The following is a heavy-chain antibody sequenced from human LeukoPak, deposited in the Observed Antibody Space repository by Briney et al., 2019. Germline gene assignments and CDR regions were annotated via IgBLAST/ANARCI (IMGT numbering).Heavy chain of an antibody. CDR1: GGSIRSSYYC. CDR2: IYDSGST. CDR3: ARHYGP. V-gene: IGHV4-39*01. D-gene: IGHD3-10*01. J-gene: IGHJ5*02. Sequence: SETLSLTCTVSGGSIRSSYYCWGWIRQPPGKGLEWIGSIYDSGSTYHNPSLKSRVTISVDTSKNQFSLKLNSVTAADTAVYYRARHYGPWGQGTLVTVSP.